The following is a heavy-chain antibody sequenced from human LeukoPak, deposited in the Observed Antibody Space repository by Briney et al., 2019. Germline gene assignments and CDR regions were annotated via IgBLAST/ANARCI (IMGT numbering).Heavy chain of an antibody. J-gene: IGHJ4*02. CDR1: GYTFTSHY. CDR2: INPNSGGT. CDR3: ARDLVAGGFDY. Sequence: ASVKVSCKASGYTFTSHYMHWVRQAPGQGLEWMGWINPNSGGTNYAQKFQGRVTMTRDTSISTAYMELSRLRSDDTAVYYCARDLVAGGFDYWGQGTLVTVSS. D-gene: IGHD6-19*01. V-gene: IGHV1-2*02.